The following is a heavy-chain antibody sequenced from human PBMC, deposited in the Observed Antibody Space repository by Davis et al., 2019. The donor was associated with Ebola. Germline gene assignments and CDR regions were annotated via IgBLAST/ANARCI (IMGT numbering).Heavy chain of an antibody. Sequence: PGGSLRLSCAASGFTFSGHSMNWVRQAPGKGLEWVSSITSGNSIYYADSLKGRFTISRDNAKNSPYLQLNSLRPEDTALYYCARAPAGRWQWPGTACDYWGQGTLVTVSS. V-gene: IGHV3-21*01. D-gene: IGHD6-19*01. CDR1: GFTFSGHS. CDR2: ITSGNSI. CDR3: ARAPAGRWQWPGTACDY. J-gene: IGHJ4*02.